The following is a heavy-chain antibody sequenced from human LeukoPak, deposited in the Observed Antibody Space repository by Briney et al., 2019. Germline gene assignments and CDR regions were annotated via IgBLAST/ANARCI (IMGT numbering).Heavy chain of an antibody. CDR3: GADVAAAGRFDP. CDR1: GGSISSSSYY. V-gene: IGHV4-39*07. J-gene: IGHJ5*02. Sequence: SETLSLTCTVSGGSISSSSYYWGWIRQPPGKGLEWIGSIYYSGSTYYNPSLKSRVTISVDTSKSQFSLKLSSVTAADTAVYYCGADVAAAGRFDPWGQGTLVTVSS. D-gene: IGHD6-13*01. CDR2: IYYSGST.